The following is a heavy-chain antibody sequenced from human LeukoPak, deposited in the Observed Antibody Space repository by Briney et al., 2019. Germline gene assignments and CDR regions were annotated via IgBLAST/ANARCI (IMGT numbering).Heavy chain of an antibody. D-gene: IGHD4-17*01. CDR3: AKSNPTVPSGMDV. CDR2: ISRSSGST. V-gene: IGHV3-23*01. Sequence: GGSLRLSCAASGFTFSSYAMNWVRQAPGQGLEWVSAISRSSGSTYYGDSVKGRCTISRDNSKNTLYLQMNSLRAEDTAVYYCAKSNPTVPSGMDVWGQGTTVTVSS. J-gene: IGHJ6*02. CDR1: GFTFSSYA.